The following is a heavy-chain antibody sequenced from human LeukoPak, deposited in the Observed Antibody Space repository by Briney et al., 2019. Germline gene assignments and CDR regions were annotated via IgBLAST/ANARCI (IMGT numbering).Heavy chain of an antibody. CDR2: ISAYNGNT. D-gene: IGHD6-19*01. V-gene: IGHV1-18*01. CDR3: ARGLIAVAGTSDY. CDR1: GYTFTSYG. J-gene: IGHJ4*02. Sequence: GASVKVSCKASGYTFTSYGISWVRQAPGQGLEWMGWISAYNGNTNYAQKFQGRVTMTRNTSISTAYMELSSLRSEDTAVYYCARGLIAVAGTSDYWGQGTLVTVSS.